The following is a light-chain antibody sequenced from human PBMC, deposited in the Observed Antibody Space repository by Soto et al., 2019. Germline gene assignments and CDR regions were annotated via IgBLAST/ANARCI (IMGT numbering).Light chain of an antibody. Sequence: EIVLRQSPATLSSFPGDRDTLSCRASQYINTRLAWYQHRPGQAPRLLIYQTSIRAAGIPARFSASGSGTDFTLTISDVQPEDFALYYCHQRQSWPRTFGQGTKVDIK. CDR2: QTS. V-gene: IGKV3-11*01. J-gene: IGKJ1*01. CDR1: QYINTR. CDR3: HQRQSWPRT.